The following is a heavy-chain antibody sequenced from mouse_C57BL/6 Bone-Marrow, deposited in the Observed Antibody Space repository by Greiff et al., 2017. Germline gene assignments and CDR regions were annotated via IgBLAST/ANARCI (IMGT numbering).Heavy chain of an antibody. J-gene: IGHJ3*01. V-gene: IGHV3-6*01. CDR3: ARESAWFAY. Sequence: ESGPGLVKPSQSLSLTCSVTGYSITSGYYWNWIRQFPGSKLEWMGYISYDGSNNYNPSLKNRISITRDTSKNQFFLKLNSVTTEDSATYYCARESAWFAYWGQGTLVTVSA. D-gene: IGHD1-3*01. CDR2: ISYDGSN. CDR1: GYSITSGYY.